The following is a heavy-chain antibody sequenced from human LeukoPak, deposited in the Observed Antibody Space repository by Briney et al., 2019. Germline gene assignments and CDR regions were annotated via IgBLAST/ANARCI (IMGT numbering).Heavy chain of an antibody. D-gene: IGHD3-10*01. CDR1: GGSISIYY. Sequence: SETLSLTCTVSGGSISIYYWNWIRQPAGKGLEWIRRVFTSGITNYNPSLKSRVTMSVDASRNQFSMNLSSVTAADTAVYYCARESSGSYYNPLGYMDVWGEGTTVTVSS. J-gene: IGHJ6*03. CDR2: VFTSGIT. CDR3: ARESSGSYYNPLGYMDV. V-gene: IGHV4-4*07.